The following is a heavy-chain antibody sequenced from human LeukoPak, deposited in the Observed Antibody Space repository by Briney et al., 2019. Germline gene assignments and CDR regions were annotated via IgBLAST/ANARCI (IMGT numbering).Heavy chain of an antibody. CDR1: GGTFSSYA. CDR2: IIPIFGTA. V-gene: IGHV1-69*13. D-gene: IGHD3-10*01. Sequence: ASVKVSCKASGGTFSSYAISWVRQAPGQGLEWMGGIIPIFGTANYAQKFQGRVTITADESTSTAYMELSSLRSEDTAVYYCARHQRLDYYGSGSSFDYWGQGTLVTVSS. CDR3: ARHQRLDYYGSGSSFDY. J-gene: IGHJ4*02.